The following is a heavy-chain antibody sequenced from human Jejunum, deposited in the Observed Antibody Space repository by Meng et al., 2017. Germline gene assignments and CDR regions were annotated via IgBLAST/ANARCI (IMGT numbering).Heavy chain of an antibody. J-gene: IGHJ4*02. CDR2: VWPSGAT. Sequence: QVRRRESRPGLVKPSGTLSLTCTVSGVSTTAPFYWTWIRQDPGKGLEWIGEVWPSGATYYNPSLSSRITISIDTSNNQFSLEVAFLTAADTAVYYCARAIRERYFDSWGQGTLVTVSS. V-gene: IGHV4-4*02. CDR3: ARAIRERYFDS. D-gene: IGHD1-14*01. CDR1: GVSTTAPFY.